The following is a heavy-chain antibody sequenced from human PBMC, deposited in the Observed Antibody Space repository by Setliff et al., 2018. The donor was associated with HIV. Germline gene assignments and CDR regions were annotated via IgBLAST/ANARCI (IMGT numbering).Heavy chain of an antibody. CDR2: IYTSGST. J-gene: IGHJ4*02. CDR1: GDSISSGSYY. D-gene: IGHD6-13*01. Sequence: PSETLSLTCTVSGDSISSGSYYWSWTRQPAGKGLEWIGRIYTSGSTNYNPSLKSRVTISVDTSKNQFSLKLSSVTAADAAVYYCARGSYSSSWYGSHFDYWGQGILVTVSS. V-gene: IGHV4-61*02. CDR3: ARGSYSSSWYGSHFDY.